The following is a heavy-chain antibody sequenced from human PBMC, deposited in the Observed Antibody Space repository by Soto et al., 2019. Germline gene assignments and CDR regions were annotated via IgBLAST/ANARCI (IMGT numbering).Heavy chain of an antibody. CDR2: ISTDGSST. CDR3: TRVGSTTSWYEFPF. CDR1: GFTFTTAW. Sequence: GGSLRLSCAASGFTFTTAWINWVRQDPGKGLVWVSHISTDGSSTYYADSVKGRFTISRDNAKNTLYLQMNSLRAEDTAIYYCTRVGSTTSWYEFPFWGQGTPVTVS. J-gene: IGHJ4*02. D-gene: IGHD6-13*01. V-gene: IGHV3-74*01.